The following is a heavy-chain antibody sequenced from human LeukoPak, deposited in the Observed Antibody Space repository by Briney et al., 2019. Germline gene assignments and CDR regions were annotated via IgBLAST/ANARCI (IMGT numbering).Heavy chain of an antibody. J-gene: IGHJ5*02. D-gene: IGHD2-15*01. CDR3: ARIPCSAGSCTPTGP. V-gene: IGHV1-46*03. Sequence: ASVKVSCKASGGTFSSYAISWVRQAPGQGLEWMGIINPSGGSTSYAQKFQGRVTMTRDTSTSTVYMELSGLRSEDTAVYYCARIPCSAGSCTPTGPWGQGTLVTVSS. CDR1: GGTFSSYA. CDR2: INPSGGST.